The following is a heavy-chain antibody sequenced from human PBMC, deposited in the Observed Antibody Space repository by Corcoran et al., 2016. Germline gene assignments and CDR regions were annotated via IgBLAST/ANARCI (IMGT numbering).Heavy chain of an antibody. D-gene: IGHD5-18*01. CDR2: ISAYNGNT. J-gene: IGHJ6*02. CDR3: ARESGSPDTYYYYGMDV. V-gene: IGHV1-18*01. CDR1: GYTFTSYG. Sequence: QVQLVQSGAEVKKPGASVKVSCKASGYTFTSYGISWVRQAPGQGLEWMGWISAYNGNTNYAPKLQGRVTMTTDTSTSTAYMELRSLRSDDTAVYYCARESGSPDTYYYYGMDVWGQGTTVTVSS.